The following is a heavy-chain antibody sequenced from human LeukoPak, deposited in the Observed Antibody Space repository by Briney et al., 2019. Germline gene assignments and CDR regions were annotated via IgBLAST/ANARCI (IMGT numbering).Heavy chain of an antibody. J-gene: IGHJ4*02. D-gene: IGHD6-19*01. V-gene: IGHV1-18*01. Sequence: ASVKVSCKASGYTFIKYGISWVRQAPGQGLEWMGWISTYNGDTHYAQKFQGRVTMTTDTSTTTDYMELRSLRSDDTAVYYCARDLSNSSGRHEIFDYWGQGTLVPVSS. CDR3: ARDLSNSSGRHEIFDY. CDR1: GYTFIKYG. CDR2: ISTYNGDT.